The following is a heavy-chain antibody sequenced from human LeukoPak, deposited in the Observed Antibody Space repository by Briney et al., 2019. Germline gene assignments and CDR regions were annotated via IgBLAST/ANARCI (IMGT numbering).Heavy chain of an antibody. D-gene: IGHD5-18*01. J-gene: IGHJ4*02. CDR1: GFSFSNYG. CDR2: ISRSGDTT. V-gene: IGHV3-23*01. Sequence: PGGSLRLSCAASGFSFSNYGMNWVRQAPGKGLEWVSGISRSGDTTYYAASVKGRFTISRDNSENTLFLQMDSLRADDTAVYFCAKTRPAGYAYNYGFELQHGGKGTWATVPS. CDR3: AKTRPAGYAYNYGFELQH.